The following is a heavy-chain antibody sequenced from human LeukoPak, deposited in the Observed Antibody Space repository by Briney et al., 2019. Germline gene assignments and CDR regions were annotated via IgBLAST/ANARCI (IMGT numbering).Heavy chain of an antibody. CDR2: IYYSGST. D-gene: IGHD2-2*01. CDR3: ARNLGYCSSISCYPWSDP. J-gene: IGHJ5*02. V-gene: IGHV4-59*01. CDR1: GGSISSNY. Sequence: PSETLSLTCTVSGGSISSNYWSWIRQPPGKRLEWIGYIYYSGSTNYNPSLKSRVNISVDTSKNQFSLKLSSVTAADTAVYYCARNLGYCSSISCYPWSDPWGQGTLVTVSS.